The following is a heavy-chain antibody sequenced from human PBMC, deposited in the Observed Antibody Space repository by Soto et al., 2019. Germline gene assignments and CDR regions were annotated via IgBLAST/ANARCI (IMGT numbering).Heavy chain of an antibody. CDR3: ARGGRWLQNYWYFEL. J-gene: IGHJ2*01. Sequence: QVQLVQSGAEVKKPGASVKVSCKASGYTFTSYDINWVRQATGQGLEWMGWMNPNSGDTGYAQKFQGRLTMTRNTSISTAYMELSSLRSEDTAVYYCARGGRWLQNYWYFELWGRSTLVSVSS. V-gene: IGHV1-8*01. CDR1: GYTFTSYD. D-gene: IGHD5-12*01. CDR2: MNPNSGDT.